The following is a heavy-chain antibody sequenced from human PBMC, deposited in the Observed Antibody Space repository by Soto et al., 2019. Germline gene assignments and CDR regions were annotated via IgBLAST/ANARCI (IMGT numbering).Heavy chain of an antibody. V-gene: IGHV4-31*03. J-gene: IGHJ4*02. CDR2: IYYSGST. CDR1: GGSISSGGYY. CDR3: ARKATVTTCFDY. Sequence: QVQLQESGPGLVKPSQTLSLTCTVSGGSISSGGYYWSWIRQHPGKGLEWIGYIYYSGSTYYNPSLQSRVTISVDTSKYQFSLKLRSVTAADTAVYYCARKATVTTCFDYWGQGTLVTVSS. D-gene: IGHD4-17*01.